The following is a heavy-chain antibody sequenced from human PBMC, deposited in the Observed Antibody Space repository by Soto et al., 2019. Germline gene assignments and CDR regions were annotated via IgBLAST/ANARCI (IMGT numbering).Heavy chain of an antibody. D-gene: IGHD3-10*01. CDR3: ESRRRRPTLSYGSGSYYP. CDR1: DGSFSGYY. V-gene: IGHV4-34*01. CDR2: INHSGST. J-gene: IGHJ5*02. Sequence: SEALSLTCAVYDGSFSGYYWSWIRQPPGKGLEWIGEINHSGSTNYNPSLKSRVTISVDTSKNQFSLKLSSVTAADTAVYYCESRRRRPTLSYGSGSYYPWGQGTLVTVSS.